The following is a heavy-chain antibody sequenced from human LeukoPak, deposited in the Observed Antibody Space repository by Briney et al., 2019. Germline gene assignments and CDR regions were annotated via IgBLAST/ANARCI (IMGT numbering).Heavy chain of an antibody. CDR3: ARDNLAAAGDDNFDI. CDR1: GFTVRTYS. D-gene: IGHD6-13*01. CDR2: ISISSSSV. J-gene: IGHJ3*02. V-gene: IGHV3-48*04. Sequence: GGSLRLSCAASGFTVRTYSMNWVRQAPGKGLEWVSYISISSSSVYYADSVKGRFTISRDNAKNSLYLQMNSLRAEDKAMYYCARDNLAAAGDDNFDIWGQGTMVTVSS.